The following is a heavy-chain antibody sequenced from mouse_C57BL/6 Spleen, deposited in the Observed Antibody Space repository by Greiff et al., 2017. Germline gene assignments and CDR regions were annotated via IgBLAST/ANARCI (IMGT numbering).Heavy chain of an antibody. CDR1: GYTFTEYT. CDR2: FYPGSGSI. CDR3: ARHEASYYDYFYYAMDY. V-gene: IGHV1-62-2*01. D-gene: IGHD2-4*01. J-gene: IGHJ4*01. Sequence: QVQLQQSGAELVKPGASVKLSCKASGYTFTEYTIHWVKQRSGQGLEWIGWFYPGSGSIKYNEKFKDKATLTADKSSSTVYMELSRLTSEDSAVYFCARHEASYYDYFYYAMDYWGQGTSVTVAS.